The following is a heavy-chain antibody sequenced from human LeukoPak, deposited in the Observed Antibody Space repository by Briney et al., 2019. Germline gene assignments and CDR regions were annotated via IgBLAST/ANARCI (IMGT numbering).Heavy chain of an antibody. J-gene: IGHJ4*02. Sequence: ASVKVSCKASGYTFTGYYMHWVRQAPGQGLEWMGWINPNSGGTNYAQKFQGRVTMTRDTSISTAYMELSRPRSDDTAVYYCARGGRITMVRGAIDYWGQGTLVTVSS. V-gene: IGHV1-2*02. CDR3: ARGGRITMVRGAIDY. CDR1: GYTFTGYY. CDR2: INPNSGGT. D-gene: IGHD3-10*01.